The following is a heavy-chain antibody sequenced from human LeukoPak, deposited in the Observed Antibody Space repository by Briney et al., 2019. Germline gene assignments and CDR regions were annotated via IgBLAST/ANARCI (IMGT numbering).Heavy chain of an antibody. CDR1: GYTFTSYD. Sequence: ASVKVSCKASGYTFTSYDINWVRQATGQGLEWMGWMNPNSGNTGYAQKFQGRVTMTRNTSISTAYMELSSLRSKDTAVYYCARVRGRYFDWLLYYFDYWGQGTLVTVSS. V-gene: IGHV1-8*01. CDR3: ARVRGRYFDWLLYYFDY. J-gene: IGHJ4*02. CDR2: MNPNSGNT. D-gene: IGHD3-9*01.